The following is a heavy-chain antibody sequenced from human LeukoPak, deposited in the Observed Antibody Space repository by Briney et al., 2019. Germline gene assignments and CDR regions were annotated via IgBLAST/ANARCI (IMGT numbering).Heavy chain of an antibody. CDR2: IYYSGST. V-gene: IGHV4-61*08. Sequence: SETLSLTCTVSGGSISSGGYYWSWIRQHPGKGLEWIGYIYYSGSTYYNPSLKSRVTISVDTCKNQFSLKLSSVTAADTAVYYCARAMTTVTSGWFDPWGQGTLVTVSS. CDR3: ARAMTTVTSGWFDP. D-gene: IGHD4-17*01. J-gene: IGHJ5*02. CDR1: GGSISSGGYY.